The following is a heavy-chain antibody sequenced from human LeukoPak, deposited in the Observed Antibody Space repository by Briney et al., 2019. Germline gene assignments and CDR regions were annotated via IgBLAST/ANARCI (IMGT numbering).Heavy chain of an antibody. CDR3: ARDSGQQETIDY. J-gene: IGHJ4*02. V-gene: IGHV3-30*04. CDR1: GFTFSSYA. Sequence: GGSLRLSCAASGFTFSSYAMHWVRQAPGKGLEWVAVISYDGSNKYYADSVKGRFTISRDNSKNTLYLQMNSLRAEDTAVYYCARDSGQQETIDYWGQGTRVTVSS. D-gene: IGHD6-13*01. CDR2: ISYDGSNK.